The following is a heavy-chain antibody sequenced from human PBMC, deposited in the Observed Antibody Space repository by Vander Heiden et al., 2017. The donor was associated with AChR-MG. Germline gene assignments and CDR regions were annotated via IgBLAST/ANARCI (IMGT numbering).Heavy chain of an antibody. V-gene: IGHV1-46*03. J-gene: IGHJ4*02. Sequence: QVQLVQSGAEVKKPGASLKVSCKTSGLTFTNYHMPWVRQAPGQGLEWVGTINPSLDSTHYAQKFQGRVRMTRDTSTKTVYMDMTSLRPEDTAVYFCARELTGSFYFDFWGQGSLVTVSS. D-gene: IGHD1-26*01. CDR3: ARELTGSFYFDF. CDR2: INPSLDST. CDR1: GLTFTNYH.